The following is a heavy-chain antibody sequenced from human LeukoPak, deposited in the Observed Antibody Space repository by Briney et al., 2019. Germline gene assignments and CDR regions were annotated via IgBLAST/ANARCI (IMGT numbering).Heavy chain of an antibody. CDR3: AKFGVVPAAFDY. CDR1: GGSISSDNDY. Sequence: SETLSLTCTVSGGSISSDNDYWGWIRQPPGKGLEWIGSIFHSGSTYYNPSLKSRVTISVDTSKNQFSLKLSSVTAADTAVYYCAKFGVVPAAFDYWGQGTLVTVSS. CDR2: IFHSGST. V-gene: IGHV4-39*01. D-gene: IGHD2-2*01. J-gene: IGHJ4*02.